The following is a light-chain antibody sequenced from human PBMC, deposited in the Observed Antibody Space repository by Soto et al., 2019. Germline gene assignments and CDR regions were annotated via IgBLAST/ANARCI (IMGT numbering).Light chain of an antibody. V-gene: IGKV3-20*01. CDR2: GAS. CDR1: QPICSHRY. J-gene: IGKJ1*01. Sequence: EIVLTQSPVSLSLSPGERATLSWSASQPICSHRYLALYQQKPGQVPRLLIYGASSRATGISDRFSGSGSGTAFTLTISSLQPDDFATYYCQNYNSYSEEFGQGTKVDIK. CDR3: QNYNSYSEE.